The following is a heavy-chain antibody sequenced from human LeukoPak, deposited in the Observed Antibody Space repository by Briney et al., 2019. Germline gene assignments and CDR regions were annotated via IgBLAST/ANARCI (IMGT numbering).Heavy chain of an antibody. CDR3: ARDKLGRGIAAAEELDY. CDR1: GYTFTSYG. CDR2: ISAYNGNT. V-gene: IGHV1-18*01. J-gene: IGHJ4*02. Sequence: ASVKVSCKASGYTFTSYGISWVRQAPGQGLEWMGWISAYNGNTNYAQKLQGKVTMTTDTSTSTAYMELRSLRSDDTAVYYCARDKLGRGIAAAEELDYWGQGTLVTVSS. D-gene: IGHD6-13*01.